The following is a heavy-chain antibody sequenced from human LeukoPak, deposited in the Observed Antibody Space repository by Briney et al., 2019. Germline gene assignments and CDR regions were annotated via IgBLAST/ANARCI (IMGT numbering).Heavy chain of an antibody. J-gene: IGHJ4*02. CDR3: ARGMAGTLNFDY. CDR2: IYYSGST. V-gene: IGHV4-59*01. Sequence: SETLSLTCTVSGGSISSYYWSWIWQSPGKGLEWIGYIYYSGSTNYNPSLKSRVTISLDTSKNQFSLKLSSVTAADTAVYYCARGMAGTLNFDYWGQGTLVTVSS. D-gene: IGHD6-19*01. CDR1: GGSISSYY.